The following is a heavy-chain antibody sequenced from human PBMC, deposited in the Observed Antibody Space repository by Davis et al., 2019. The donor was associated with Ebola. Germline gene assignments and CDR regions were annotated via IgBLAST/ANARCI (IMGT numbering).Heavy chain of an antibody. CDR3: ARGETTVTSGWFDP. CDR2: IYSGGST. D-gene: IGHD4-17*01. Sequence: GGSLRLSCAASGFTVSSNYMSWVRQAPGKGLEWVSVIYSGGSTYYADSVKGRFTISRDNSKNTLYLQMNSLRAEDTAVYYCARGETTVTSGWFDPWGQGTLVTVSS. J-gene: IGHJ5*02. CDR1: GFTVSSNY. V-gene: IGHV3-53*01.